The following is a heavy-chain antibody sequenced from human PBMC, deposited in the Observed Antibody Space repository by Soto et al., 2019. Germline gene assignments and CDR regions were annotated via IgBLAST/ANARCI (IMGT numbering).Heavy chain of an antibody. CDR2: INPNSGGT. J-gene: IGHJ6*02. CDR3: AGEDGGYYYDSSGSGRYYYGMDV. Sequence: SVKVSCKASGYTFTGYYMHWVRQAPVQGLEWMGWINPNSGGTNYAQKFQGWVTMTRDTSISTAYMELSRLRSDDTAVYYCAGEDGGYYYDSSGSGRYYYGMDVWGQGTTVTVSS. V-gene: IGHV1-2*04. CDR1: GYTFTGYY. D-gene: IGHD3-22*01.